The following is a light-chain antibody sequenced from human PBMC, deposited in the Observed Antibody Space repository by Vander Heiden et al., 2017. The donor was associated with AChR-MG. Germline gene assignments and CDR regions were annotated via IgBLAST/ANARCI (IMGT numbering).Light chain of an antibody. V-gene: IGKV3-20*01. J-gene: IGKJ1*01. CDR3: QHDSQSHT. CDR1: QSGSSSY. CDR2: GTS. Sequence: EIVLTQSPGTLSLSPGERATLSCRASQSGSSSYLAWYQQRPGQAPRLLIYGTSSRASGIPDRFSGSGSGTDFTLTISRLEPEDFVVYYCQHDSQSHTFGQGTKVEMK.